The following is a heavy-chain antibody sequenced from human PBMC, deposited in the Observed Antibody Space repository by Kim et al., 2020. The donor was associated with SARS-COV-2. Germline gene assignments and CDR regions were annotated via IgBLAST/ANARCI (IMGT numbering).Heavy chain of an antibody. Sequence: GGSLRLSCAASGFTFSNYAFNWVRQAPGKGLEWVSTISAGGGRTHYADSVKGRFTISRDNSKNALFLQMNSLRAEDTALYYCARAPLSGSYFQSFDYWGQGTLVTVSS. CDR1: GFTFSNYA. J-gene: IGHJ4*02. CDR2: ISAGGGRT. CDR3: ARAPLSGSYFQSFDY. D-gene: IGHD3-10*01. V-gene: IGHV3-23*01.